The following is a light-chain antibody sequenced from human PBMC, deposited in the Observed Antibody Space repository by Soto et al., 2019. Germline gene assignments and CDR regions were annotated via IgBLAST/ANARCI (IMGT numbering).Light chain of an antibody. CDR1: QTFSNF. CDR2: GAS. J-gene: IGKJ2*01. CDR3: QQSYSTPYT. Sequence: DIQMTQSPSSLSASVGDRVTITCRASQTFSNFLNWYQQKPGKAPKLLVHGASSLQSGVPSRFSGSGSGTDFTLTITSLQPEDSATYYCQQSYSTPYTFSQGTKLQIK. V-gene: IGKV1-39*01.